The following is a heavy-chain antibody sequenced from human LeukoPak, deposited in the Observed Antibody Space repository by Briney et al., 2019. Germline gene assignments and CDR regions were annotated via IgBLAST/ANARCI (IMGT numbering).Heavy chain of an antibody. CDR2: IYVTGST. J-gene: IGHJ3*02. CDR1: GASISSYY. D-gene: IGHD2-2*02. V-gene: IGHV4-4*07. CDR3: ASDSIYTSFDAFDI. Sequence: SETLSLTCTVSGASISSYYWSWIRQPAGKALEWTGRIYVTGSTTYNPSLESRVTMSLDTSKNQSSLKLSSVTAADTAVYYCASDSIYTSFDAFDIWGQGTMVTVSS.